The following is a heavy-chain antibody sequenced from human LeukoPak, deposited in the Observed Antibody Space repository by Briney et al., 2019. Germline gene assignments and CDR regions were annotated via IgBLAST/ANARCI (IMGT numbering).Heavy chain of an antibody. CDR1: GGSISSSSYY. CDR3: ARPKGSGGSGSYGVDYFDY. Sequence: SETLSLTCTVSGGSISSSSYYWGWIRQPPGTGLEWIGSIYYSGSTYYNPSLKSRVTISVDTSKNQFSLKLSSVTAADTAVYYCARPKGSGGSGSYGVDYFDYWGQGTLVTVSS. J-gene: IGHJ4*02. CDR2: IYYSGST. D-gene: IGHD3-10*01. V-gene: IGHV4-39*01.